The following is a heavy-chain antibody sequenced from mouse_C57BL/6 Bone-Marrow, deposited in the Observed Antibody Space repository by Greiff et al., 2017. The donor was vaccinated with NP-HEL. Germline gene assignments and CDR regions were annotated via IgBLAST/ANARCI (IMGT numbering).Heavy chain of an antibody. CDR3: ARENDYDEDYFDY. D-gene: IGHD2-4*01. CDR2: ISNGGGST. CDR1: GFTFSDYY. V-gene: IGHV5-12*01. J-gene: IGHJ2*01. Sequence: EVQLVESGGGLVQPGGSLKLSCAASGFTFSDYYMYWVRQTPEKRLEWVAYISNGGGSTYYPDTVKGRFTISRDNAKNTLYLQMSRLKSEDTAMYYCARENDYDEDYFDYWGQGTTLTVSS.